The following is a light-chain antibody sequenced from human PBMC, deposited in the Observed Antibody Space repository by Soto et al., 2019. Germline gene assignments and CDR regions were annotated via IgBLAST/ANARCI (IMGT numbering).Light chain of an antibody. CDR2: EVS. Sequence: SALTQPASVSGAPGQSITISCSGSSSDIGGYNYVSWYQHHPGKVPKVIIYEVSNRPSGVSNRFTGSKSGNTASLTISGLQAEDEADYYCCSYTSSADLVFGGGTKLTVL. J-gene: IGLJ3*02. CDR3: CSYTSSADLV. CDR1: SSDIGGYNY. V-gene: IGLV2-14*01.